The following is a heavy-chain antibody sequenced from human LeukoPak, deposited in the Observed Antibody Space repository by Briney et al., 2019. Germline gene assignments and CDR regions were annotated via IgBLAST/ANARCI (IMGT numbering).Heavy chain of an antibody. CDR1: GGTFSSYA. CDR3: AVEMATILGQSLRDYYYYYMDV. V-gene: IGHV1-18*01. D-gene: IGHD5-24*01. J-gene: IGHJ6*03. CDR2: ISAYNGNT. Sequence: RASVKVSCKASGGTFSSYAISWVRQAPGQGLEWMGWISAYNGNTNYAQKLQGRVTMTTDTSTSTAYMELRSLRSDDTAVYYCAVEMATILGQSLRDYYYYYMDVWGKGTTVTVSS.